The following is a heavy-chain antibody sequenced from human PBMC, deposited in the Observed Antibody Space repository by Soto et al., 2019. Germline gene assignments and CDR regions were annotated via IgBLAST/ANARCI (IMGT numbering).Heavy chain of an antibody. CDR3: AKGPSIFGVYFDY. CDR1: GFTFSSYG. CDR2: ISYDGSNK. J-gene: IGHJ4*02. V-gene: IGHV3-30*18. Sequence: QVQLVESGGGVVQPGRSLRLSCAASGFTFSSYGMHWVRQAPGKGLEWVAVISYDGSNKYYADSVKGRFTISRDNSKNTLYLQMNSLRAEDTAVYYCAKGPSIFGVYFDYWGQGTLVTVSS. D-gene: IGHD3-3*01.